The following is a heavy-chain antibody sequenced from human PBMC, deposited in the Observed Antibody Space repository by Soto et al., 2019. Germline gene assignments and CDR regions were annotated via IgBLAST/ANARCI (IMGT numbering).Heavy chain of an antibody. J-gene: IGHJ4*02. Sequence: PSETRSLTCTVSGGSISSGDYYWSWIRQPPGKGLEWIGYIYYSGNTYYNPSLKSRVTISVDTSKNQFSLKLSSVTAADTAVYYCARERADGGKIYWGQGTLVTVSS. D-gene: IGHD2-15*01. CDR3: ARERADGGKIY. CDR2: IYYSGNT. CDR1: GGSISSGDYY. V-gene: IGHV4-30-4*01.